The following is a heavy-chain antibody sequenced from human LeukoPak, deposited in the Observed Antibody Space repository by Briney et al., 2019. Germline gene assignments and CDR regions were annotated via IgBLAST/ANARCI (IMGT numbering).Heavy chain of an antibody. V-gene: IGHV4-38-2*01. CDR2: IYHSGST. CDR1: GYSSSSDYY. J-gene: IGHJ5*02. Sequence: KPSENLSFTCGVSGYSSSSDYYWGWIRRPPGKGLEWIGSIYHSGSTYNNPSLKSRVTISLDTSKNQFSLKLSSVTAADTAVYYCARQLSEWLLYGNWFDPWGQGTLVTVSS. D-gene: IGHD3-3*01. CDR3: ARQLSEWLLYGNWFDP.